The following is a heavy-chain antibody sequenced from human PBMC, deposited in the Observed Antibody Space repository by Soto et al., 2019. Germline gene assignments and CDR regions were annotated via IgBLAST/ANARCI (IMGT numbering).Heavy chain of an antibody. CDR1: GFSLINYV. J-gene: IGHJ4*02. V-gene: IGHV3-48*01. D-gene: IGHD3-3*01. Sequence: GGSLRLSCAASGFSLINYVMNWVRQAPGKGLEWISSIGGSSSTIFHADSVKGRFTISRDNSKNTLYLQMNSLRAEDTAVYYCARDKRDLRFLEWSYYFDYWGQGTLVTVSS. CDR3: ARDKRDLRFLEWSYYFDY. CDR2: IGGSSSTI.